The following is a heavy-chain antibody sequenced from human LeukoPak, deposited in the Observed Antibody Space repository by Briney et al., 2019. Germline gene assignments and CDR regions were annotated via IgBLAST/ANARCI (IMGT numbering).Heavy chain of an antibody. D-gene: IGHD3-10*01. CDR1: GFPFSSYG. J-gene: IGHJ4*02. V-gene: IGHV3-30*18. CDR3: AKEDYFNSGSYLGH. CDR2: IPHDGSNK. Sequence: PGRSLRLSCAASGFPFSSYGMHWVRQAPGKGPERVAVIPHDGSNKYYEDSVKGRFTISRDNSKNTLYLQMNSLSAEDTAVYYCAKEDYFNSGSYLGHWGQGTLVTVSS.